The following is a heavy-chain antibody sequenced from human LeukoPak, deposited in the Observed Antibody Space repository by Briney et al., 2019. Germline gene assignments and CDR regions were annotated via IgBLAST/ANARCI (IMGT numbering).Heavy chain of an antibody. V-gene: IGHV3-23*01. J-gene: IGHJ4*02. CDR3: AKRGVVIRVILVGFHKEAYYFDS. D-gene: IGHD2-21*01. CDR1: GITLSNYG. CDR2: ISGSGGST. Sequence: PGGSLRLSCEVSGITLSNYGMSWVRQAPGKGLEWVGGISGSGGSTNYADSVKGRFTISRDNPKKTLYLQMTSLTAEDTAVSFCAKRGVVIRVILVGFHKEAYYFDSWGQGALVTVS.